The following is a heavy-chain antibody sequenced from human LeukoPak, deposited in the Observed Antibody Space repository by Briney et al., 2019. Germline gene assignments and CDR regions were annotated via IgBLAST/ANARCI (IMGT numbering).Heavy chain of an antibody. CDR2: INPSDGGT. V-gene: IGHV1-46*01. D-gene: IGHD4-17*01. J-gene: IGHJ6*02. Sequence: ASVRVSCKASGYTFTNYYLHWVRQAPGHGLEGMAIINPSDGGTYYEQKLQGRVTVTRDTSTSTVYMELSSLRSEDTAVYYCARTMTAVTRGQHYYYGLDVWGQGTTVTVSS. CDR3: ARTMTAVTRGQHYYYGLDV. CDR1: GYTFTNYY.